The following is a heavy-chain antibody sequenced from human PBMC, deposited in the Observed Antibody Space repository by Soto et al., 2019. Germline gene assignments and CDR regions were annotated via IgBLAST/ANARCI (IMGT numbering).Heavy chain of an antibody. D-gene: IGHD3-16*01. CDR2: INSDGSST. J-gene: IGHJ3*02. V-gene: IGHV3-74*01. CDR3: AREGGSDDPFDI. Sequence: PGGSLRLSCAASGFTFSSYWMHWVRQAPGKGLVWVSRINSDGSSTSYADSVKGRFTISRDNAKNTLYLQMNSLRAEDTAVYYCAREGGSDDPFDIWGQGTMVTVSS. CDR1: GFTFSSYW.